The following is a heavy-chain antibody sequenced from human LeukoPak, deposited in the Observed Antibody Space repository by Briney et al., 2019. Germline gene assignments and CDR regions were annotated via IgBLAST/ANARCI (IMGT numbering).Heavy chain of an antibody. V-gene: IGHV3-21*01. CDR3: ASLGGSGWSVGGYYYGMDV. CDR2: ISSSSSYI. Sequence: GGSLRLSSAASGFTFSSYSMNWVRQAPGKGLEWVSSISSSSSYIYYADSVKGRFTISRDNAKNSLYLQMNSLRAEDTAVYYCASLGGSGWSVGGYYYGMDVWGQETTVTVSS. D-gene: IGHD6-19*01. CDR1: GFTFSSYS. J-gene: IGHJ6*02.